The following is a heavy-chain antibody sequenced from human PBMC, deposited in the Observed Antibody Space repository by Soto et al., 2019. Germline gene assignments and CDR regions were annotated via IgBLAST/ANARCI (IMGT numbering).Heavy chain of an antibody. D-gene: IGHD3-22*01. CDR2: IIPIFETA. V-gene: IGHV1-69*12. J-gene: IGHJ6*02. Sequence: QVQLVQSGAEVKKPGSSVKVSCKASGGTFSSYAISWVRQAPGQGLEWMGGIIPIFETADYAQKLQGRVTITADESTNTANMELSSLRSEDTAVNYCAGHSSGVPGYYYGMAVWGQGTTVTVSS. CDR1: GGTFSSYA. CDR3: AGHSSGVPGYYYGMAV.